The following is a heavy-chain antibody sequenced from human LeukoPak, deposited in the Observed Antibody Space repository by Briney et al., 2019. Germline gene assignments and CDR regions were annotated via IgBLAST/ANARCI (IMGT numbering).Heavy chain of an antibody. CDR3: ATYVDTAMVDDY. V-gene: IGHV1-69*04. Sequence: GASVKVSCKASGGTFSSYAISWVRQAPGQGLEWMGRIIPIFGIANYAQKFQGRVTITADKSTSTDYMELSSLRSEDTAVYYCATYVDTAMVDDYWGQGTLVTVSS. CDR2: IIPIFGIA. D-gene: IGHD5-18*01. CDR1: GGTFSSYA. J-gene: IGHJ4*02.